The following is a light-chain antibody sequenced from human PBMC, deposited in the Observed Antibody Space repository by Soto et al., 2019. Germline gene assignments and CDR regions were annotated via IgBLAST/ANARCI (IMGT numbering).Light chain of an antibody. Sequence: QSVLTQPPSASGSHGQSVTISCTGTSSDVGGYNFVSWYQQHPGKAPKLLIYEVVKRPSGVPDRFSGSKSANTASLTVSGLQADDEADYYCSAGSNRVVFGGGTKLTVL. V-gene: IGLV2-8*01. CDR1: SSDVGGYNF. J-gene: IGLJ2*01. CDR2: EVV. CDR3: SAGSNRVV.